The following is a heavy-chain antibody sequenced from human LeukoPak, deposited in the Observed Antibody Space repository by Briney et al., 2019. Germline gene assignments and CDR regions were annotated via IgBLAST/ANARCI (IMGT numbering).Heavy chain of an antibody. CDR3: ARHWKGHDSFDI. CDR1: GDSLSSSSYY. Sequence: SETLSLTCTVSGDSLSSSSYYWGWIRQPPGKGLEWIGSIYYSGSTYYNPSLKSRGTISVDTSKNQFSLKLSSVTAADTAVYYCARHWKGHDSFDIWGQGTMVNVSS. D-gene: IGHD1-1*01. J-gene: IGHJ3*02. V-gene: IGHV4-39*01. CDR2: IYYSGST.